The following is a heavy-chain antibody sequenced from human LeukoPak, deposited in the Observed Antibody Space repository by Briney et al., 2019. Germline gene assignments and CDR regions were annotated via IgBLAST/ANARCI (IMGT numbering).Heavy chain of an antibody. D-gene: IGHD1-26*01. Sequence: GGSLRLSCSASGFTFSSYAMHWVRQAPGKGLEYVSAISSNGGSTYYADSVKGRFATSRDNSKNTLYLQMSSLRAEDTAVYYCVKKSLSGSYYEDYWGQGTLVTVSS. CDR1: GFTFSSYA. J-gene: IGHJ4*02. CDR2: ISSNGGST. V-gene: IGHV3-64D*09. CDR3: VKKSLSGSYYEDY.